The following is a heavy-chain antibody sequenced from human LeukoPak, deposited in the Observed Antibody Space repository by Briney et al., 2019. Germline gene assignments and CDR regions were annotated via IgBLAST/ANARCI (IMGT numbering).Heavy chain of an antibody. CDR1: GFSFTGYW. V-gene: IGHV3-74*01. CDR2: LYSDGRSL. Sequence: GGSLRLSCAGSGFSFTGYWMHWVRQTPGKALVWISRLYSDGRSLTYADSVKGRFTISRDNAKNMLYLQMNSLRADDTGVYYCARGRGLGEFAVASFDSWGRGTLVTVSS. D-gene: IGHD6-19*01. J-gene: IGHJ4*02. CDR3: ARGRGLGEFAVASFDS.